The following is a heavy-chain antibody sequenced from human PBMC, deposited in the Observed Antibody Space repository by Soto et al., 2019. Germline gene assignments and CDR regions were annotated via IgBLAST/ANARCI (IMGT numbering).Heavy chain of an antibody. CDR1: GGPFSGYY. CDR2: LNYSGNT. J-gene: IGHJ4*02. V-gene: IGHV4-34*01. Sequence: QVQLQQWGAGLLKPSETLSLTCAVHGGPFSGYYWSWIRQPPGKGMERMGELNYSGNTNYTPAIRSRVSVCVDTSKNPFSLRLSSVAAAATYVYSCARGIGGTSAYWCQGTVVTVSS. D-gene: IGHD2-15*01. CDR3: ARGIGGTSAY.